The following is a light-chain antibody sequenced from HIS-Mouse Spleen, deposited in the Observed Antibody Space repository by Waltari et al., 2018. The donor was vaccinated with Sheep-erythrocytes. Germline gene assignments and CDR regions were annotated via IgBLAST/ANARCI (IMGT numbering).Light chain of an antibody. Sequence: QSALTQPPSASGSPGQSVTIPCTGTSSDVGGYNYFSWYQQHPGKAPKPMIYEVSTRPSGVPARFSGSKSGNTASLTVSGLQAEDEADYYCSSYAGSNNYVFGTGTKVTVL. CDR1: SSDVGGYNY. V-gene: IGLV2-8*01. J-gene: IGLJ1*01. CDR3: SSYAGSNNYV. CDR2: EVS.